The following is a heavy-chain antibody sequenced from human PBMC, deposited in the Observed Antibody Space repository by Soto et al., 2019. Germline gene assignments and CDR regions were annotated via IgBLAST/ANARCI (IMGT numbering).Heavy chain of an antibody. J-gene: IGHJ4*02. CDR3: ARYSGYDWGGFGY. D-gene: IGHD5-12*01. Sequence: QVQLVESGGGVVQPGRSLRLSCAASGFTFSSYGMHWVRQAPGKGLEWVAVISYDGSNKYYAESVKGRFTISRDNSKNTLYLQMNSLRAEDTAVYYCARYSGYDWGGFGYWGQGTLVTVCS. CDR2: ISYDGSNK. CDR1: GFTFSSYG. V-gene: IGHV3-30*03.